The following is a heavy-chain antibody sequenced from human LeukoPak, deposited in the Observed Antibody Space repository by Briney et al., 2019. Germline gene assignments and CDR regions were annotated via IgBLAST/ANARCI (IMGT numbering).Heavy chain of an antibody. V-gene: IGHV5-51*01. D-gene: IGHD3-10*01. Sequence: GESLKISCKGSGYSFIRYWIGWVRQIPGKGLEWMGIIYPGGSDTRYSPSFQGQVTISADKSITTAYLQWSSLEASDTAMYYCARHSYYGSGSYYPFDYWGQGTLVTVSS. CDR1: GYSFIRYW. CDR3: ARHSYYGSGSYYPFDY. J-gene: IGHJ4*02. CDR2: IYPGGSDT.